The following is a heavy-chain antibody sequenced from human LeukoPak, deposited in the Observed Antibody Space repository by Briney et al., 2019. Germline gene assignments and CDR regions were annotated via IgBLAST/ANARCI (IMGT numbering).Heavy chain of an antibody. CDR3: ARDQCSGGSCYFFDAFDI. Sequence: GGSLRLSCAASGFTFRDYGMHWVRQAPGKGLEWVAFIRYDGSRIFYVDSVEGRFTISRDNSKNTLYLQMNGLRAEDTAVYYCARDQCSGGSCYFFDAFDIWGQGTMVTVSS. D-gene: IGHD2-15*01. J-gene: IGHJ3*02. CDR1: GFTFRDYG. V-gene: IGHV3-30*02. CDR2: IRYDGSRI.